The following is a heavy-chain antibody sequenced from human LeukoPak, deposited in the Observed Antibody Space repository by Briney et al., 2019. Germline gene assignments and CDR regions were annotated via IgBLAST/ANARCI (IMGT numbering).Heavy chain of an antibody. CDR2: ISCYSGNT. Sequence: ASVKVSCKASGYTFTSYAITWVRQAPGQGLEWMGWISCYSGNTNYAQKLQGRVTMTTDTSTSTAYMELRSLRSDDTAVYYCARAPPTYYYDSSGSNWFDPWGQGTLVTVSS. V-gene: IGHV1-18*01. D-gene: IGHD3-22*01. CDR3: ARAPPTYYYDSSGSNWFDP. J-gene: IGHJ5*02. CDR1: GYTFTSYA.